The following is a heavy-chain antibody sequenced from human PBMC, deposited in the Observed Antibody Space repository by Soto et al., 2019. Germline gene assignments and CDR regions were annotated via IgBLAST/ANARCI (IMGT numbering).Heavy chain of an antibody. D-gene: IGHD3-22*01. CDR3: ARDYYDSSGYLIHDAFDI. CDR2: IYYSGST. J-gene: IGHJ3*02. Sequence: SETLSLTCTVSGGSISSYYWSWIRQPPGKGLECIGYIYYSGSTNYNPSLKSRVTISVDTSKNQFSLKLSSVTAADTAVYYCARDYYDSSGYLIHDAFDIWGQGTMVTVSS. V-gene: IGHV4-59*01. CDR1: GGSISSYY.